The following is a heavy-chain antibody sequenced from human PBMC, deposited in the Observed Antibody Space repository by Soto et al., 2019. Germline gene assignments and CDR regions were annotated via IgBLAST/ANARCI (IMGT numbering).Heavy chain of an antibody. CDR1: GFTFSSYS. CDR2: ISSSSSYI. V-gene: IGHV3-21*01. CDR3: ARAPFKGCSGGSCRNGKNYYYYMDV. D-gene: IGHD2-15*01. Sequence: GGSLRLSCAASGFTFSSYSMNWVRQAPGKGLEWVSSISSSSSYIYYADSVKGRFTISRDNAKNSLYLQMNSLRAEDTAVYYCARAPFKGCSGGSCRNGKNYYYYMDVWGKGTTVTVSS. J-gene: IGHJ6*03.